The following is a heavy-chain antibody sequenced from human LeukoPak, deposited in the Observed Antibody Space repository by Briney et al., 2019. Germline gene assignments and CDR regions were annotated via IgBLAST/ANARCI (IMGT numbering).Heavy chain of an antibody. Sequence: SETLSLTCTVSGGSISSSYWSWIRQPPGKGLEGIGYIYYSGSTNYNPSLKSRVTISVDTSKNQFSLKLSSVTAADTAVYYCARRACSSTSCYFHWFDPWGQGTLVTVSS. CDR1: GGSISSSY. CDR2: IYYSGST. CDR3: ARRACSSTSCYFHWFDP. D-gene: IGHD2-2*01. V-gene: IGHV4-59*08. J-gene: IGHJ5*02.